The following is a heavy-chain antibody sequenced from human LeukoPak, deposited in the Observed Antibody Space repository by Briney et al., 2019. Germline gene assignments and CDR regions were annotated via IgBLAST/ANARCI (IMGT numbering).Heavy chain of an antibody. V-gene: IGHV3-23*01. CDR2: ISGSGGST. CDR1: GFTFSSYA. J-gene: IGHJ4*02. Sequence: GGSLRLSCAVSGFTFSSYAMSWVRQAPAKGMEWGSAISGSGGSTYYADSVKGRYTISRDNSKNTLYLQMNSLRAEDTAVYYCAKYDAGKPGGHFDYWGQGTLVTVSS. D-gene: IGHD3-10*01. CDR3: AKYDAGKPGGHFDY.